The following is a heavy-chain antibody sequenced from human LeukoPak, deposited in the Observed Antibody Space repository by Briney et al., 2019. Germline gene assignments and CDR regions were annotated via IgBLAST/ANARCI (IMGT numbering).Heavy chain of an antibody. J-gene: IGHJ4*02. D-gene: IGHD3-16*01. Sequence: GGSLRLSCGAYGFTSSSYAMHWVRQAPGKGLEWVAVISYDGSTKYYADSVKGRFTISRDNSKNTVYLQMNNLRAEDTAVYYCAKRGRTWDLESWGQGTLVTVSS. CDR2: ISYDGSTK. CDR1: GFTSSSYA. CDR3: AKRGRTWDLES. V-gene: IGHV3-33*06.